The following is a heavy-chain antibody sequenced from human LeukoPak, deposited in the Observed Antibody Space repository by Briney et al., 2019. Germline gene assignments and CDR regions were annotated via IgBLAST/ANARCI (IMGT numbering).Heavy chain of an antibody. V-gene: IGHV3-23*01. D-gene: IGHD3-22*01. J-gene: IGHJ4*02. CDR3: AIMHPYYDGSGYWVQ. CDR2: TSTSGGSS. CDR1: GFTFSSYA. Sequence: GGSLRLSCAASGFTFSSYAMSWVRQAPGKRLEWVSGTSTSGGSSSYADSVKGRFTISRDNPRNTLYMQMNSLRAEDTALYYCAIMHPYYDGSGYWVQWGQGTLVTVSS.